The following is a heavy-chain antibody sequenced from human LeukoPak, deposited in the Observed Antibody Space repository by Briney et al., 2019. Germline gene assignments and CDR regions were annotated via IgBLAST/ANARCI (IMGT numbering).Heavy chain of an antibody. Sequence: SETLSLTCTVSGGSISSYYWSWIRQPPGKGLEWIGYIYYSGSTNYNPSLKSRVTISVDTPKNQFSLKLSSVTAADTAVYYCARDEGSGGVDYWGQGTLVTVSS. V-gene: IGHV4-59*01. D-gene: IGHD3-10*01. CDR3: ARDEGSGGVDY. J-gene: IGHJ4*02. CDR1: GGSISSYY. CDR2: IYYSGST.